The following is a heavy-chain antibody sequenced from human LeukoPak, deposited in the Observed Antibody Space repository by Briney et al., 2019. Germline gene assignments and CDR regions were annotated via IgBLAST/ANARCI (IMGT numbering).Heavy chain of an antibody. J-gene: IGHJ4*02. CDR1: GFTFSSYA. Sequence: PGGSLRLSCAASGFTFSSYAMSWVRQAPGKGLEWIGEINHSGSTNYNPSLKSRVTISVDTSKNQFSLKLSSVTAADTAVYYCASWDVAAAGTMVWGQGTLVTVSS. V-gene: IGHV4-34*01. CDR2: INHSGST. CDR3: ASWDVAAAGTMV. D-gene: IGHD6-13*01.